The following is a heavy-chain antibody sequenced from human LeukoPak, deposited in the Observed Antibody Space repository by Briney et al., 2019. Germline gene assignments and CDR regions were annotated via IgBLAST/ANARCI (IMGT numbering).Heavy chain of an antibody. CDR2: INGDGRNI. CDR3: VSLWFGHDAFDI. V-gene: IGHV3-74*01. Sequence: PGGSLRLSCVASGFTFSSYWMHWVRQDPRKGLVWVSRINGDGRNINYADSVRGRFTISRDNAKNSLYLQMNSLRAEDTALYYCVSLWFGHDAFDIWGQGTMVTVSS. D-gene: IGHD3-10*01. CDR1: GFTFSSYW. J-gene: IGHJ3*02.